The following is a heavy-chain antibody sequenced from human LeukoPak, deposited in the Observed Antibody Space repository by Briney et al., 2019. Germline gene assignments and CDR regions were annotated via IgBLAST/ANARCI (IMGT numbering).Heavy chain of an antibody. V-gene: IGHV1-69*06. CDR1: GGTFSSYA. CDR3: AKSFCSSTSCYGASYYYYYMDV. J-gene: IGHJ6*03. D-gene: IGHD2-2*01. Sequence: SVKVSCKASGGTFSSYAISWVRQAPGQGLEWMGRIIPIFGTASYAQKFQGRVTITADKSTSTAYMELSSLRSEDTAVYYCAKSFCSSTSCYGASYYYYYMDVWGKGTTVTVSS. CDR2: IIPIFGTA.